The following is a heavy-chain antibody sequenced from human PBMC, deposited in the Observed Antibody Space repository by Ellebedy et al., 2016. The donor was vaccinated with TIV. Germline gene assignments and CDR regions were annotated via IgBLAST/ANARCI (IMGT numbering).Heavy chain of an antibody. CDR1: GFSFRYYG. J-gene: IGHJ3*02. CDR2: IQYDGSDK. D-gene: IGHD3-3*02. CDR3: AKLSNHTDRGPVDI. Sequence: PGGSLRLSCAAPGFSFRYYGMYWVRQAPGKGLEWEASIQYDGSDKHYSDSVKGRSTVSRDSSKNTLHLQMNSLRPEDTAVYYCAKLSNHTDRGPVDIWGQGTMVTVSS. V-gene: IGHV3-30*02.